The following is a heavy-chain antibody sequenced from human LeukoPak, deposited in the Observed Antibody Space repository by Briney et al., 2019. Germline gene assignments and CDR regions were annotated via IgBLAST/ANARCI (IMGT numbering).Heavy chain of an antibody. Sequence: AGSLRFSCAASGFTFSSYAMHWVRQAPGEWLEWVAVISYDGSNKYYADSVKGRFTISRHNSKNTLYLQMNSLRAEDTAVYYCAPASKLSYDTFDIWGQGTVVTVSS. J-gene: IGHJ3*02. CDR1: GFTFSSYA. CDR2: ISYDGSNK. V-gene: IGHV3-30*04. D-gene: IGHD3-16*02. CDR3: APASKLSYDTFDI.